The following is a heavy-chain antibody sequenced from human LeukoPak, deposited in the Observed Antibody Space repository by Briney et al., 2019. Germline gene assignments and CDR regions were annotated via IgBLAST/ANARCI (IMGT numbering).Heavy chain of an antibody. V-gene: IGHV1-46*01. Sequence: ASVKVSCKASGYTFTSYYMHWARQAPGQGLEWMGLINPSGTNTNYARKFRGRVTMTRDTSTSTVYMDLSSLRSEDTAMYFCAREESGGYFDFWGQGTLVTVSS. CDR3: AREESGGYFDF. J-gene: IGHJ4*02. CDR1: GYTFTSYY. D-gene: IGHD2-8*02. CDR2: INPSGTNT.